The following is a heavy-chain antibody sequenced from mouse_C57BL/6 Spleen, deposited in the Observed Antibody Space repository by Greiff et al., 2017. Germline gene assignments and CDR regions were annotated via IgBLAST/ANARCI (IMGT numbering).Heavy chain of an antibody. J-gene: IGHJ2*01. V-gene: IGHV1-15*01. Sequence: VQLQQSGAELVRPGASVTLSCKASGYTFTDYEMHWVKQTPVHGLEWIGAIDPETGGTAYNQKFKGKAILTADKSSSTAYMELRSLTSEDSAVYYCTSLYDYEGCYWGQGTTLTVSS. CDR1: GYTFTDYE. D-gene: IGHD2-4*01. CDR2: IDPETGGT. CDR3: TSLYDYEGCY.